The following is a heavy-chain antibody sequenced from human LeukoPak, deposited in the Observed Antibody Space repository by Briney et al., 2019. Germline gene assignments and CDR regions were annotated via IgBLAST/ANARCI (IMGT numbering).Heavy chain of an antibody. Sequence: GGSLRLSCAASGFTFSSYAMSWVRQAPGKGLEWVSAISGSGGSTYYADSVKDRFTISRDNAKNSLYLQMNSLRAEDTAVYYCARLRTGYSSSWYLGEFDYWGQGTLVTVSS. D-gene: IGHD6-13*01. CDR1: GFTFSSYA. V-gene: IGHV3-23*01. CDR3: ARLRTGYSSSWYLGEFDY. J-gene: IGHJ4*02. CDR2: ISGSGGST.